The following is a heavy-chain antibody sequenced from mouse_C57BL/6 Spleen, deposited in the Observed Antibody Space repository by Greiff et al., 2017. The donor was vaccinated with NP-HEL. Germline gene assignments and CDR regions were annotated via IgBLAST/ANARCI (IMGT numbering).Heavy chain of an antibody. J-gene: IGHJ4*01. CDR3: ARDGNFYDYDVAMDY. Sequence: VQLKESGPELVKPGASVKMSCKASGYTFTDYNMHWVKQSHGKSLEWIGYINPNNGGTSYNQKFKGKATLTVNKSSSTAYMELRSLTSEDSAVYYCARDGNFYDYDVAMDYWGQGTSVTVSS. CDR2: INPNNGGT. V-gene: IGHV1-22*01. D-gene: IGHD2-4*01. CDR1: GYTFTDYN.